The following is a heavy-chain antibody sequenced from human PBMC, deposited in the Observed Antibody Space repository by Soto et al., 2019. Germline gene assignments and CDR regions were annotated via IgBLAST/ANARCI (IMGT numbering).Heavy chain of an antibody. CDR2: ISAYNGKT. CDR3: ARDPKWIQRPWYYYGMDV. J-gene: IGHJ6*02. D-gene: IGHD5-18*01. Sequence: GASVKVSCKASGYTLTIYGISWVREAPGQGLEWMGWISAYNGKTNYAQKLQGRVTMTTDTSTSTAYMELRSLRSDDTAVYYCARDPKWIQRPWYYYGMDVWGQGTTVTVSS. V-gene: IGHV1-18*01. CDR1: GYTLTIYG.